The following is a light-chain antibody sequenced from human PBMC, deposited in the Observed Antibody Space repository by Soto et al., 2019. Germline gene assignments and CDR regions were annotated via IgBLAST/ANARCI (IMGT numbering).Light chain of an antibody. J-gene: IGLJ3*02. V-gene: IGLV1-40*01. CDR2: GNS. CDR1: SSNIGAGYD. CDR3: QSYDSSLSGWV. Sequence: QAVVTQPPSVSGAPGQRVTISCTGSSSNIGAGYDVHWYQQLPGTAPKLLISGNSNRPSGVPDRLSGSKSGTSASLAITGLQAEDEADYYCQSYDSSLSGWVFGGGTKLTVL.